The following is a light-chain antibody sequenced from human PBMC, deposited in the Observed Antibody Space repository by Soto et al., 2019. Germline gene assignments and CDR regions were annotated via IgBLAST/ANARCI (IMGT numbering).Light chain of an antibody. Sequence: EIVLTQSPATLSLSPGERATLSCRASQSVSSYLAWYQQKPGQAPRLLIYDASNRATGIPARFSGSGSGTDFTLTISTLEPEDVAVYYCHQRGNWPQLTFGGGTKVQIK. CDR3: HQRGNWPQLT. CDR1: QSVSSY. J-gene: IGKJ4*01. V-gene: IGKV3-11*01. CDR2: DAS.